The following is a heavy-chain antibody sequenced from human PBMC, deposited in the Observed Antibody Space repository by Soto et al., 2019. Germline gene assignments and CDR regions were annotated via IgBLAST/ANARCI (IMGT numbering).Heavy chain of an antibody. CDR3: ARDRSSTDYYYGMDV. J-gene: IGHJ6*02. V-gene: IGHV4-31*03. Sequence: SETLSLTCTVSGGSISSGGYYWSWIRQHPGKGLEWIGYIYYSGSTYYNPSLKSRVTISVDTSKNQFSLKLSSVTAADTAVYYCARDRSSTDYYYGMDVWGQGTTVTV. CDR2: IYYSGST. D-gene: IGHD6-13*01. CDR1: GGSISSGGYY.